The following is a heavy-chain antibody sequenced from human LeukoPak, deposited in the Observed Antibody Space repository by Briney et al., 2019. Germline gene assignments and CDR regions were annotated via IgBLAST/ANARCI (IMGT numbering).Heavy chain of an antibody. D-gene: IGHD6-6*01. V-gene: IGHV1-8*01. J-gene: IGHJ6*03. CDR3: ARGKRMRIVARPYYYYYYMDV. Sequence: ASVKVSCKASGYTFTSYDINWVRQATGQGLEWMGWMNPNSGNTGYAQKFQGRVTMTRNTSISTAYMELSSLRSEDTAVYYCARGKRMRIVARPYYYYYYMDVWGKGTTVTVSS. CDR1: GYTFTSYD. CDR2: MNPNSGNT.